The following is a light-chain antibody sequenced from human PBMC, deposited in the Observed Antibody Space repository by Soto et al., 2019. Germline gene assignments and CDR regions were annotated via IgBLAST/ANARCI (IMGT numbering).Light chain of an antibody. J-gene: IGLJ1*01. CDR1: SSDVGRYNL. V-gene: IGLV2-23*01. Sequence: QSVLTQPASVSGSPGQSITISCTGTSSDVGRYNLVSWYQQHPGKAPKLMIYEGTKRPSGVSNRFSGSKSGNTASLTISGLQAEDEGDYYCCSYAGSTYVFGTGTKLTVL. CDR3: CSYAGSTYV. CDR2: EGT.